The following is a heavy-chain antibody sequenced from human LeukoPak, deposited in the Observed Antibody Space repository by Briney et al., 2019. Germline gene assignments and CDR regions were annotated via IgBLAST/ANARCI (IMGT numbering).Heavy chain of an antibody. V-gene: IGHV4-61*02. Sequence: PSHTLSLTCTVSGGSISSASNFCSWIRQPAGKGLEWIGRIYTSGSTNYNPSLKSRVTISVDTSKNQFSLKLSSVTAADTAVYYCAMRERLAAAFDYWGQGTLVTVSS. D-gene: IGHD6-13*01. CDR1: GGSISSASNF. CDR3: AMRERLAAAFDY. CDR2: IYTSGST. J-gene: IGHJ4*02.